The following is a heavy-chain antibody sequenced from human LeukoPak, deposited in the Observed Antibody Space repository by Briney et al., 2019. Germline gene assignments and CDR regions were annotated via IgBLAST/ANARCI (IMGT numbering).Heavy chain of an antibody. CDR1: GGSFSGYY. Sequence: PSETLSLTCAVYGGSFSGYYWSWIRQPPGKGLEWIGEINHSGSTNYNPSLKSRVTMSVDTSKNQFSLKLSSVTAADTAVYYCARDYPGIAVAGTKWFDPWGQGTLVTVSS. J-gene: IGHJ5*02. CDR2: INHSGST. CDR3: ARDYPGIAVAGTKWFDP. V-gene: IGHV4-34*01. D-gene: IGHD6-19*01.